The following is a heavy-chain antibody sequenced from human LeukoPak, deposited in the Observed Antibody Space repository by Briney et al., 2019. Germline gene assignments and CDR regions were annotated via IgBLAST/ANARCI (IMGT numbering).Heavy chain of an antibody. D-gene: IGHD4-17*01. Sequence: SETLSLTCTVSGGSISSGGYYWSWIRQHPGKGLEWIGYIYYSGSTYYNPSLKSRVTISVDTSKNQFSLKLSSVTAADTAVYYCARTYGDSGWFDPWGQGTLVTVPS. V-gene: IGHV4-31*03. J-gene: IGHJ5*02. CDR3: ARTYGDSGWFDP. CDR2: IYYSGST. CDR1: GGSISSGGYY.